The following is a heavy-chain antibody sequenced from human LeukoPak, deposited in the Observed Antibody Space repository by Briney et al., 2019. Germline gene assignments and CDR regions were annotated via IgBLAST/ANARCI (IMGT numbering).Heavy chain of an antibody. Sequence: GASVKVSCKASGGTFSSYAISWVRQAPGQGLEWMGGIIPIFGTANYAQKFQGRVTITTDESTSTAYMELSSLRSEDTAVYYCAGAQSCTNGVCYPNWFDPWGQGTLVTVSS. J-gene: IGHJ5*02. CDR1: GGTFSSYA. D-gene: IGHD2-8*01. V-gene: IGHV1-69*05. CDR2: IIPIFGTA. CDR3: AGAQSCTNGVCYPNWFDP.